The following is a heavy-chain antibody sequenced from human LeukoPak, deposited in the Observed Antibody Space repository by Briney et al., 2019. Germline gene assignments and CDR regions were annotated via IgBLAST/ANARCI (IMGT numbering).Heavy chain of an antibody. CDR2: INHSGST. D-gene: IGHD2-21*02. Sequence: SETLSLTCAVYGGSFSGYYWSWIRQPPGKGLEWIGEINHSGSTNYNPSLKSRVTISVDTSKNQFSLKLSSVTAADTAVYYCARQRWRRRIVAVTDTYFDYWGQGTLVTVSS. V-gene: IGHV4-34*01. J-gene: IGHJ4*02. CDR3: ARQRWRRRIVAVTDTYFDY. CDR1: GGSFSGYY.